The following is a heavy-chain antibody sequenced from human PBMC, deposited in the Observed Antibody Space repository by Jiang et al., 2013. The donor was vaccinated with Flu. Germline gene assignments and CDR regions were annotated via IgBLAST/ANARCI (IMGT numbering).Heavy chain of an antibody. J-gene: IGHJ6*02. D-gene: IGHD3-16*01. CDR2: IYYNGNT. CDR3: AKDSTLGMPIYFYGMDV. V-gene: IGHV4-59*01. CDR1: GGSISNYY. Sequence: GPGLVKPSETLSLTCTVSGGSISNYYWSWIRQPPGKGLEWIGYIYYNGNTKYNPSLESRVTISVDTSKNQFSLRLTSVTAADTAVYYCAKDSTLGMPIYFYGMDVWGQGTTVTVSS.